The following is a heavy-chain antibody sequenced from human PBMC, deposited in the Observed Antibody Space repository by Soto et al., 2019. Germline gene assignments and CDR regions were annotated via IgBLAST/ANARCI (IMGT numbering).Heavy chain of an antibody. CDR2: ISSDSDSI. V-gene: IGHV3-21*01. D-gene: IGHD3-16*01. Sequence: GWSLRLSCESAVFSFEIYHMNWVRQAPGKGLEWVSSISSDSDSIFYGDSVKGRFIISRDNAKNSLFLQMNNLSGDDTAVYYCARQRFGSFSGSYVFDLWGQGTPVTVSS. CDR1: VFSFEIYH. CDR3: ARQRFGSFSGSYVFDL. J-gene: IGHJ5*02.